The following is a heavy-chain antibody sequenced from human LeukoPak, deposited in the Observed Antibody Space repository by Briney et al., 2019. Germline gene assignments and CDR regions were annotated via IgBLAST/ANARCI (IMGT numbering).Heavy chain of an antibody. J-gene: IGHJ4*02. CDR3: ARDRTRIAGYIDY. V-gene: IGHV3-48*04. CDR1: GFTFSSYS. D-gene: IGHD6-13*01. CDR2: ISSSSSTI. Sequence: GGSLRLSCAASGFTFSSYSMNWVRQASGKGLEWVSYISSSSSTIYYADSVKGRFTISRNNAKNSLYLQMNSLRAEDTAVYYCARDRTRIAGYIDYWGQGTLVTVSS.